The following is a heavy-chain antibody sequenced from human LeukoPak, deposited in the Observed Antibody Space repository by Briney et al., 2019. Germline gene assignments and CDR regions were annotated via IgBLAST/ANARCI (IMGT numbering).Heavy chain of an antibody. CDR1: GFTFSSYA. Sequence: GGSLRLSCAASGFTFSSYAMSWVRQAPGKGLEWVSAISGSGGSTYYADSVKGRFTISRDNSKNTLYLQMNSLRAEDTAVYYCAKDGTRYGSGWYEELYYFDYWGQGTLVTVSS. V-gene: IGHV3-23*01. D-gene: IGHD6-19*01. CDR3: AKDGTRYGSGWYEELYYFDY. J-gene: IGHJ4*02. CDR2: ISGSGGST.